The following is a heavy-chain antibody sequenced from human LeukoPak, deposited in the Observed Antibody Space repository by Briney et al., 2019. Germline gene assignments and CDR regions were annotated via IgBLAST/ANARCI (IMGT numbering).Heavy chain of an antibody. D-gene: IGHD6-13*01. J-gene: IGHJ6*02. V-gene: IGHV4-39*07. CDR1: GGSISSNSYY. Sequence: SSETLSLTCTVSGGSISSNSYYWDWIRQPPGKGLEWIGTIYYSGSTSYNPSLKSRVTISVDTSKNQFSLKLSSVTAADTAVYYCASSVAPFGAAGTWNYYGMDVWGQGTTVTVSS. CDR3: ASSVAPFGAAGTWNYYGMDV. CDR2: IYYSGST.